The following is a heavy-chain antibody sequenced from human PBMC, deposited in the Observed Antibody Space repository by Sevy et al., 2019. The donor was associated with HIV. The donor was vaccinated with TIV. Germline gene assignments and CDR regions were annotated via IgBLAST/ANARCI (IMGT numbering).Heavy chain of an antibody. CDR3: ARDTREKSFDY. V-gene: IGHV1-18*01. CDR1: GYTFSGYS. CDR2: MNTYNGNT. J-gene: IGHJ4*02. Sequence: ASVKVSCKASGYTFSGYSISWVRQAPGQGLEWMGWMNTYNGNTKYAQKVQGRVTMTTDTSTSTAYMELRGLRPDDTAVYYCARDTREKSFDYWGQGTLVTVSS.